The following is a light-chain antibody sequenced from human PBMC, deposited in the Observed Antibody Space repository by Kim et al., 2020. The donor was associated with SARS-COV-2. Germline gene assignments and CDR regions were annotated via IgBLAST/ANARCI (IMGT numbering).Light chain of an antibody. V-gene: IGLV4-69*01. Sequence: ASVQLTCTLSSGHSSYAIAWHQQQPEKGPRYLMKLNSDGSHRKGDGIPDRFSGSSSGAERYLPISSLQSEDEADYYCQTWGTGIWVFGGGTQLTVL. CDR3: QTWGTGIWV. CDR2: LNSDGSH. J-gene: IGLJ3*02. CDR1: SGHSSYA.